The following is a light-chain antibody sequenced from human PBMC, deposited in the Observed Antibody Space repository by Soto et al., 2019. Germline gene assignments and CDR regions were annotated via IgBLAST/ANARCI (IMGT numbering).Light chain of an antibody. J-gene: IGLJ3*02. CDR3: VTWDTSLRTGV. CDR2: NNN. V-gene: IGLV1-51*01. Sequence: QSVLTQPPSVSGAPGQRVTISCTGSSSNIGAGFDVHWYHQIAGTAPKLLIYNNNGRPSGTPDRISGSASGTSATLTITGLQTGDEADYFCVTWDTSLRTGVIGGGTKVTVL. CDR1: SSNIGAGFD.